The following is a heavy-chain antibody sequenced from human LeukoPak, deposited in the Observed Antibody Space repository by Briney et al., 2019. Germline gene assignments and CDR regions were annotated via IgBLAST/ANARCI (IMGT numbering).Heavy chain of an antibody. J-gene: IGHJ4*02. Sequence: GASVKVSCKASGYTFTSYGISWVRQAPGQGLEWMGWISAYNGNTNYAQKLQGRVTMTTDTSTSTAYMELRSLRSDDTAVYYCARVWIDGSSWLEGYWGQGTLVTVSS. V-gene: IGHV1-18*01. CDR3: ARVWIDGSSWLEGY. D-gene: IGHD6-13*01. CDR2: ISAYNGNT. CDR1: GYTFTSYG.